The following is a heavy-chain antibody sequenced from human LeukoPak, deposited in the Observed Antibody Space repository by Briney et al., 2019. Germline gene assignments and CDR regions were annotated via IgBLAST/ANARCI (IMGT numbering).Heavy chain of an antibody. V-gene: IGHV4-59*12. CDR3: ARGKGYCTNGVCYTGYYYYYYMDV. J-gene: IGHJ6*03. CDR2: IYYSGST. D-gene: IGHD2-8*01. Sequence: SETLSLTCTVSGGSISSYYWSWIRQPPGKGLEWIGYIYYSGSTNYNPSLKSRVTISVDTSKNQFSLKLSSVTAADTAVYYCARGKGYCTNGVCYTGYYYYYYMDVWGKGTTVTVSS. CDR1: GGSISSYY.